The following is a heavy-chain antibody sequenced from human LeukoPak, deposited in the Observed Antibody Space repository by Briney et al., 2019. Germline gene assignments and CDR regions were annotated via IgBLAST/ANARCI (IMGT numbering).Heavy chain of an antibody. J-gene: IGHJ4*02. CDR3: ASVTTVTTNPFDY. V-gene: IGHV4-38-2*02. CDR2: IYHSGST. CDR1: GYSISSGYY. D-gene: IGHD4-17*01. Sequence: KTSETLSLTCTVSGYSISSGYYWGWIRQPPGKGLEWIGSIYHSGSTYYNPSLKSRVTISVDTSKNQFSLKLSSVTAADTAVYYCASVTTVTTNPFDYWGQGTLVTVSS.